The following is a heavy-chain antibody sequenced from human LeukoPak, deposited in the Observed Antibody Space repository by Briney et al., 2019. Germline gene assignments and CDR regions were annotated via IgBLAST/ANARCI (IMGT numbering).Heavy chain of an antibody. CDR2: ISAYNGNT. CDR3: ARGDHVRIYAESAFDI. V-gene: IGHV1-18*01. D-gene: IGHD3-3*01. CDR1: GYIFSNYG. J-gene: IGHJ3*02. Sequence: VASVKVSCKTSGYIFSNYGITWVRQAPGQGLEWMAWISAYNGNTDSIQKVQGRITMTTDTSTSTAYMELRSLKSDDTAVYYCARGDHVRIYAESAFDIWGQGTKVTVSS.